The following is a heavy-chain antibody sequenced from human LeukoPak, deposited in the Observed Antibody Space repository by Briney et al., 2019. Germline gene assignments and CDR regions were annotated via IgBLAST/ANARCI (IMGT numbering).Heavy chain of an antibody. CDR3: TTSDILTGGFDY. J-gene: IGHJ4*02. V-gene: IGHV1-24*01. CDR1: GYTLTELS. Sequence: ASVKVSCKVSGYTLTELSMHWVRQAPGKGLEWMGGFDPEDDETIYAQKFQGRVTMTEDTSTDTAYMELSSLRSEDTAVYYCTTSDILTGGFDYWGQGTLVTVSS. CDR2: FDPEDDET. D-gene: IGHD3-9*01.